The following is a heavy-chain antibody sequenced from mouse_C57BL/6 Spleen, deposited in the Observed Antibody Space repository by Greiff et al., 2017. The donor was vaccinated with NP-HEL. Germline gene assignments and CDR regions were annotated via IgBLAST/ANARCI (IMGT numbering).Heavy chain of an antibody. CDR3: AREYYGSSFFDY. CDR2: IYPGDGDT. D-gene: IGHD1-1*01. Sequence: LQESGPELVKPGASVKISCKASGYAFSSSWMNWVKQRPGKGLEWIGRIYPGDGDTNYNGKFKGKATLTADKSSSTAYMQLSSLTSEDSAVYFCAREYYGSSFFDYWGQGTTLTVSS. J-gene: IGHJ2*01. V-gene: IGHV1-82*01. CDR1: GYAFSSSW.